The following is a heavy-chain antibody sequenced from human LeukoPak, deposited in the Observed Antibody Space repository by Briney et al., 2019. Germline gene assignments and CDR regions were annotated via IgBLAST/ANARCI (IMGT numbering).Heavy chain of an antibody. D-gene: IGHD2-8*01. CDR3: ARYFGGGRATNGFDY. Sequence: ASVKVSCKASGYTFTSYGISWVRQAPGQGLEWMGWISAYNGNTNYAQKFQGRVTMTTDTSTSTAYMELRSLRSDDTAVYYCARYFGGGRATNGFDYWGQGTLVTVSS. CDR2: ISAYNGNT. J-gene: IGHJ4*02. CDR1: GYTFTSYG. V-gene: IGHV1-18*01.